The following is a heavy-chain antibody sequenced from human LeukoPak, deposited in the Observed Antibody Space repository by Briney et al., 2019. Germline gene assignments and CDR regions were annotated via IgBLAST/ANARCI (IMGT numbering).Heavy chain of an antibody. V-gene: IGHV4-59*08. CDR2: IHYSENT. D-gene: IGHD1-26*01. J-gene: IGHJ6*02. Sequence: SETLSLTCTVSGGFISSYYWSWIRQPPGKGLEYIGYIHYSENTNYNPSLKSRVTISVDTSKNQFSLKLSSVTAADTAVYYCARHMNGGTYPMDVWGQGTTVTVSS. CDR3: ARHMNGGTYPMDV. CDR1: GGFISSYY.